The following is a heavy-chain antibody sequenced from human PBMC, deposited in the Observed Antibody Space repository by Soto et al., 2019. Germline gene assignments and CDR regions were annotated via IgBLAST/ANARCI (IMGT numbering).Heavy chain of an antibody. J-gene: IGHJ6*02. CDR2: INPNSGGT. Sequence: VASVKVSCKASGYTFTGYYMHWVRQAPGQGLEWMGWINPNSGGTNYAQKFQGRVTMTRDTSISTAYMELSRLRSDDTAVYYCASGVATRADYYYGMDVWGQGTTVTVSS. CDR1: GYTFTGYY. V-gene: IGHV1-2*02. D-gene: IGHD5-12*01. CDR3: ASGVATRADYYYGMDV.